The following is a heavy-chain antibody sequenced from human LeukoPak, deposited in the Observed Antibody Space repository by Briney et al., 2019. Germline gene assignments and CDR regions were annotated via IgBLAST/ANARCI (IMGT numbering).Heavy chain of an antibody. CDR3: ARESGESYYYYGMDV. V-gene: IGHV3-66*01. J-gene: IGHJ6*02. CDR2: IYSGGST. CDR1: GFTVSSNY. D-gene: IGHD7-27*01. Sequence: GGSLRLSCAASGFTVSSNYMSWVRQAPGKGLEWVSVIYSGGSTYYADSVKGRFTISRDNSKNTLYLQMNSLRAEDTAVYYCARESGESYYYYGMDVWGQGTTVTVFS.